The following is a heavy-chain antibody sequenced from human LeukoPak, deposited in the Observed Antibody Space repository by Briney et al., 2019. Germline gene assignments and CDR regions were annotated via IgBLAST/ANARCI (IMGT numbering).Heavy chain of an antibody. CDR3: ARDRGYGGIFDY. D-gene: IGHD4-23*01. V-gene: IGHV4-59*13. Sequence: SETLSLTCTVSGGSISSYYWSWIRQPPGKGLEWIGYIYSSGSTKYSPSLKSRVAISLDTSKDDFSLRLSSVTAADTAVYYCARDRGYGGIFDYWGQGTLVTVYS. J-gene: IGHJ4*02. CDR1: GGSISSYY. CDR2: IYSSGST.